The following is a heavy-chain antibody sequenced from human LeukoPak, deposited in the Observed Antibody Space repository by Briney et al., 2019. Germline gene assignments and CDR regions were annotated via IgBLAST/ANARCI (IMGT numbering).Heavy chain of an antibody. Sequence: GESLKISCKGSGYSFTTSWIGWVRQMPGKGLEWMGIIYPGDSDTRYSPSLQGQVTISADRSISTAYLQWSSLKASDTAMYYCARSLGGDRRGNFDYWGQGTLVTVSS. CDR3: ARSLGGDRRGNFDY. CDR1: GYSFTTSW. CDR2: IYPGDSDT. D-gene: IGHD2-21*02. V-gene: IGHV5-51*01. J-gene: IGHJ4*02.